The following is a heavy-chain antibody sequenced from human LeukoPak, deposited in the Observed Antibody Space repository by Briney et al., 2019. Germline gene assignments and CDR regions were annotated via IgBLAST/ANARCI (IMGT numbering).Heavy chain of an antibody. CDR3: AREAIRDGYQTDY. V-gene: IGHV1-69*04. CDR2: IIPIFGIA. CDR1: GGTFSSYA. Sequence: ASVKVSCKASGGTFSSYAISWVRQAPGQGLEWMGRIIPIFGIANYAQKFQGRVTITADKSTSTAYMELSSLGSEDTAVYYCAREAIRDGYQTDYWGQGTLVTVSS. D-gene: IGHD5-24*01. J-gene: IGHJ4*02.